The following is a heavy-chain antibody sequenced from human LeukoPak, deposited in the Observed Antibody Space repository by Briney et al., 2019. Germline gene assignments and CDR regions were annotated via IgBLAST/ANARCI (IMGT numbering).Heavy chain of an antibody. D-gene: IGHD3-22*01. CDR2: ISYDGSNK. J-gene: IGHJ4*02. CDR3: ARGDHDYDSSGYIDY. CDR1: GFTFDDYA. V-gene: IGHV3-30-3*01. Sequence: GGSLRLSCAASGFTFDDYAMHWVRQAPGKGLEWVAVISYDGSNKYNADSVKGRFTISRDNSKNTLYLQMNSLRAEDTAVYYCARGDHDYDSSGYIDYWGQGTLVTVSS.